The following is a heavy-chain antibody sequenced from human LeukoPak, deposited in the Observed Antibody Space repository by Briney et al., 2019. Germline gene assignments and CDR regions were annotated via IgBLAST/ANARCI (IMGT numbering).Heavy chain of an antibody. CDR2: INHSGST. J-gene: IGHJ4*02. CDR1: GGSISSYY. Sequence: SETLSLTCTVSGGSISSYYWSWIRQPPGKGLEWIGEINHSGSTNYNPSLKSRVTISVDTSKNQFSLKLSSVTAADTAVYYCAREGIVGATAFDYWGQGTLVTVSS. CDR3: AREGIVGATAFDY. V-gene: IGHV4-34*01. D-gene: IGHD1-26*01.